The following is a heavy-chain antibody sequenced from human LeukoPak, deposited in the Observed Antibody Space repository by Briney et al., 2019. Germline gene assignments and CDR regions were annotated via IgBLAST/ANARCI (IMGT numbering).Heavy chain of an antibody. J-gene: IGHJ5*02. D-gene: IGHD2-8*01. CDR3: ARDWDCTNGVCYTLFDP. CDR2: INPNSGGT. CDR1: GYTFTGYY. V-gene: IGHV1-2*02. Sequence: GASVKVSCKASGYTFTGYYTHWVRQAPGQGLEWMGWINPNSGGTNYAQKFQGRVTMTRDTSISTAYMELSRLRSDDTAVYYCARDWDCTNGVCYTLFDPWGQGTLVTVSS.